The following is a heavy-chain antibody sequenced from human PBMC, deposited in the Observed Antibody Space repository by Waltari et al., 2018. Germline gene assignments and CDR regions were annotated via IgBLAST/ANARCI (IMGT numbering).Heavy chain of an antibody. CDR1: GLLLCRSA. J-gene: IGHJ4*02. V-gene: IGHV3-23*01. D-gene: IGHD6-19*01. CDR3: AKELAVAGIFDY. Sequence: EVQLLESGGGLVPPGGSLRLACAGSGLLLCRSAINLGCQAPGKVVGWFAAISGSGGSTYYADAVKGRFTISRDNSKNTLYLQMNSLRAEDTAVYYCAKELAVAGIFDYWGQGTLVTVSS. CDR2: ISGSGGST.